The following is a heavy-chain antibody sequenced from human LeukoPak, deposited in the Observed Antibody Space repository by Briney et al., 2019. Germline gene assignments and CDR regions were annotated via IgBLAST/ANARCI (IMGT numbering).Heavy chain of an antibody. Sequence: GRSLRLSCAASGFTFSDYAMTWVRLAPGKGLEWVSRITNDGSSTTYADSEKGRFTISRDNANNSLYLQMNSLRADDTAVYYCARSNYYTVDVWGQGTAVTVSS. D-gene: IGHD1-26*01. CDR2: ITNDGSST. V-gene: IGHV3-23*01. J-gene: IGHJ6*02. CDR1: GFTFSDYA. CDR3: ARSNYYTVDV.